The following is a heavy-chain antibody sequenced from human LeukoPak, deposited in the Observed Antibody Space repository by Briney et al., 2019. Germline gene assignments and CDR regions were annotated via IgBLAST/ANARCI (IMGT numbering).Heavy chain of an antibody. V-gene: IGHV3-23*01. D-gene: IGHD3-10*02. CDR1: GFTFSSYG. J-gene: IGHJ6*04. CDR3: AELGITMIGGV. CDR2: ISGSGGRT. Sequence: GGTLRLSCAASGFTFSSYGMSWVRQAPGKGLEWVSAISGSGGRTYYADSVKGRFTISRDNSKNTLYLQMNSLRAEDTAVYYCAELGITMIGGVWGKGTTVTISS.